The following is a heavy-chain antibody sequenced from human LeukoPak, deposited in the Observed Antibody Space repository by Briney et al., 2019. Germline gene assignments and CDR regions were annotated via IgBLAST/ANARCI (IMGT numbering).Heavy chain of an antibody. CDR1: GFTFSSYE. CDR2: ISSSGSTI. J-gene: IGHJ4*02. CDR3: AREGAPGVLRYFDWFDY. Sequence: GGSPRLSCAASGFTFSSYEMNWVRQAPGKGLEWVSYISSSGSTIYYADSVKGRFTISRDNAKNSLYLQMNSLRAEDTAVYYCAREGAPGVLRYFDWFDYWGQGTLVTVSS. D-gene: IGHD3-9*01. V-gene: IGHV3-48*03.